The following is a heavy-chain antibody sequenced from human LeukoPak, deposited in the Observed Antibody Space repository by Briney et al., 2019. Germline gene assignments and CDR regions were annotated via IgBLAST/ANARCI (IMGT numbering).Heavy chain of an antibody. CDR3: ALEDPMFRISGRVTTGSRPLDHFDY. J-gene: IGHJ4*02. Sequence: PGGSLRLSCAASGFTFSSYGMHWVRQAPGKGLEWVAFIRYDGSNKYYADSVKGRFTISRDNSKNTLYLQMNSLRAEDTAVYYCALEDPMFRISGRVTTGSRPLDHFDYWGQGTLVTVSS. V-gene: IGHV3-30*02. CDR1: GFTFSSYG. D-gene: IGHD1-26*01. CDR2: IRYDGSNK.